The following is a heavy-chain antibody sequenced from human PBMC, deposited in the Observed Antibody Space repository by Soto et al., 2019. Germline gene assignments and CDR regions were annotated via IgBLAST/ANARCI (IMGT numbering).Heavy chain of an antibody. CDR1: GFTFSSYS. D-gene: IGHD1-26*01. CDR3: ARDWIIVGAHPVFAFDI. Sequence: GGSLRLSCAASGFTFSSYSMNWVRQAPGKGLEWVSSISSSSSYIYYADLVKGRFTISRDNAKNSLYLQMNSLRAEDTAVYYCARDWIIVGAHPVFAFDIWGQGTMVTVSS. V-gene: IGHV3-21*01. J-gene: IGHJ3*02. CDR2: ISSSSSYI.